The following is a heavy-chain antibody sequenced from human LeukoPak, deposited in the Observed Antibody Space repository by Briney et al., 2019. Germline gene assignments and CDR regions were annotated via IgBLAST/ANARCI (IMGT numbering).Heavy chain of an antibody. CDR2: IYHSGST. J-gene: IGHJ2*01. V-gene: IGHV4-4*02. CDR1: GDSISSSLW. Sequence: SETLSLTCTVSGDSISSSLWWSWVRQPPGKRLEWIGEIYHSGSTNYNPSLRSRVTISVDKSKNQFSLNLSSVTAADTAVYYCARLSYSYGSFDWYFDLWGRGTLVTVSS. D-gene: IGHD5-18*01. CDR3: ARLSYSYGSFDWYFDL.